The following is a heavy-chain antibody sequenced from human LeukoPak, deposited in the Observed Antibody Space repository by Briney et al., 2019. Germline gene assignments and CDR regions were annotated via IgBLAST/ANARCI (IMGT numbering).Heavy chain of an antibody. CDR2: ISYDGSNK. Sequence: PGGSLRLSCAASGFTFSSYSMNWVRQAPGKGLEWVAVISYDGSNKYYADSVKGRFTISRDNSKNTLYLQMNSLRAEDTAVYYCAKEQWLGRYFDYWGQGTLVTVSS. J-gene: IGHJ4*02. V-gene: IGHV3-30*18. CDR1: GFTFSSYS. CDR3: AKEQWLGRYFDY. D-gene: IGHD6-19*01.